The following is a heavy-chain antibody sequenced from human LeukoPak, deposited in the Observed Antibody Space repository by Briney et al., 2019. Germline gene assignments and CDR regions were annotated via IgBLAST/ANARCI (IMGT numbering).Heavy chain of an antibody. V-gene: IGHV3-48*03. D-gene: IGHD4-17*01. CDR2: ISGSGITI. J-gene: IGHJ3*02. CDR3: ARERVTTGGDAFEI. CDR1: GFTFSRYW. Sequence: PGGSLRLSCAASGFTFSRYWMNWVRQAPGKGLEWVSYISGSGITIHYADSVKGRFTISRDNAKNSLYLQMNSLRAEDTAVYHCARERVTTGGDAFEIWGQGTMVTVSS.